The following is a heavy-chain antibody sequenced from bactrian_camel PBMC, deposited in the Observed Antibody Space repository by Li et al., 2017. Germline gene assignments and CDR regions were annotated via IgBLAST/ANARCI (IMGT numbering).Heavy chain of an antibody. Sequence: QVQLVESGGGSVQAGGSLRLSCVVSGLSLGSASVGWFRQGPGQEREWVAAINSGGGTTYYADSVKGRFTISRDNTKNTVYLQMNSLKSEDTAVYSCATGPHYLVAALDEYNYWGQGTQVTVS. CDR2: INSGGGTT. V-gene: IGHV3S1*01. J-gene: IGHJ4*01. CDR3: ATGPHYLVAALDEYNY. CDR1: GLSLGSAS. D-gene: IGHD6*01.